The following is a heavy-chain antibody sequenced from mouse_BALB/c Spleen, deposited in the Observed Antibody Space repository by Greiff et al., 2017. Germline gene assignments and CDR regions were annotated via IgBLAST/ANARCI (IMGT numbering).Heavy chain of an antibody. CDR3: ASSTMVTTWFAY. V-gene: IGHV5-4*02. CDR2: ISDGGSYT. CDR1: GFTFSDYY. Sequence: EVQGVESGGGLVKPGGSLKLSCAASGFTFSDYYMYWVRQTPEKRLEWVATISDGGSYTYYPDSVKGRFTISRDNAKNNLYLQMSSLKSEDTAMYYCASSTMVTTWFAYWGQGTLVTVSA. D-gene: IGHD2-2*01. J-gene: IGHJ3*01.